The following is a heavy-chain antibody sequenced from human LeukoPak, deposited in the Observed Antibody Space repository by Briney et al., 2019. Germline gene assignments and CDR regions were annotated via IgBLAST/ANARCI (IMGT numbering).Heavy chain of an antibody. CDR3: ARHRGSGYPYFDY. CDR1: GGSINNYY. Sequence: SETLSLTCTVSGGSINNYYWSWIRQPPGKGLEWIGYIYYSGSTNYNPSLKSRVTISVDTSKNQFSLKMSSLTAADTAVYYCARHRGSGYPYFDYWGQGTLVTVSS. V-gene: IGHV4-59*01. D-gene: IGHD3-22*01. CDR2: IYYSGST. J-gene: IGHJ4*02.